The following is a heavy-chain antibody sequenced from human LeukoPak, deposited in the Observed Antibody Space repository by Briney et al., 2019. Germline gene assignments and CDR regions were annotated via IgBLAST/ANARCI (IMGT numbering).Heavy chain of an antibody. CDR2: ISGDDQDK. CDR3: ARRAHYCSSTVCGYANLDY. V-gene: IGHV3-11*01. J-gene: IGHJ4*02. CDR1: GFTFSDYD. D-gene: IGHD2-2*01. Sequence: PGGSLRLSCAASGFTFSDYDMSWIRQAPGKGLERVSDISGDDQDKYYADSVKGRFTISRDNAKNSLYLQVKSLRADDTAVYYCARRAHYCSSTVCGYANLDYWGQGTLVTVSS.